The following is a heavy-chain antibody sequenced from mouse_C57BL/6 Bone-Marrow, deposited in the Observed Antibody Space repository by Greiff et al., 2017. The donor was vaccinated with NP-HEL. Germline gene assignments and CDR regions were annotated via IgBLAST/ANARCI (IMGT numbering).Heavy chain of an antibody. CDR2: IRNKANDYTT. CDR3: ASELGYYAMDY. J-gene: IGHJ4*01. CDR1: GFTFSDFY. V-gene: IGHV7-1*01. Sequence: EVNVVESGGGLVQSGRSLRLSCATSGFTFSDFYMEWVRQAPGKGLEWIAAIRNKANDYTTEYSASVKGRFIVSRDTSQSILYLQMNALRAEDTAIYYCASELGYYAMDYWGQGTSVTVSS.